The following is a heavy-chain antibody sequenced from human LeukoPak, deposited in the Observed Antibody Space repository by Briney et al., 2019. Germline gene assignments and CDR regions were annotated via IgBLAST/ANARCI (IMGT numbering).Heavy chain of an antibody. CDR3: ARQYCSSTSCYDNYYYMDV. CDR2: IYYSGST. V-gene: IGHV4-59*08. CDR1: GGSISNYY. D-gene: IGHD2-2*01. Sequence: SETLSLTCTVSGGSISNYYWSWIRQPPGKGLEWIGYIYYSGSTNYNPSLKSRVTISVDTSENQFSLKLSSVTAADTAVYYCARQYCSSTSCYDNYYYMDVWGKGTTVTVSS. J-gene: IGHJ6*03.